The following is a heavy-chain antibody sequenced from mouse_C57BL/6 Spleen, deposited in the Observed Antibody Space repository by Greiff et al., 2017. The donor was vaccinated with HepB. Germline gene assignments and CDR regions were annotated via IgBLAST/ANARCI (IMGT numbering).Heavy chain of an antibody. V-gene: IGHV5-16*01. CDR1: GFTFSDYY. CDR3: ASGGYYDAMDY. CDR2: INYDGSST. D-gene: IGHD2-2*01. J-gene: IGHJ4*01. Sequence: EVKLVESEGGLVQPGSSMKLSCTASGFTFSDYYMAWVRQVPEKGLEWVANINYDGSSTYYLDSLKSRFIISRDNAKNILYLQMSSLKSEDTATYYCASGGYYDAMDYWGQGTSVTVSS.